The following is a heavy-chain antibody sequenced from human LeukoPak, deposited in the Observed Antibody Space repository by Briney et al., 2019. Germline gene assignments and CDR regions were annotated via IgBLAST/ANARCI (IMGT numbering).Heavy chain of an antibody. CDR1: GGSISSYY. CDR2: IYYSGST. Sequence: SETLSLTCTASGGSISSYYWSWIRQPPGKGLEWIGYIYYSGSTNYNPSLKSRVTISVDTSKNQFSLKLSSVTAADTAVYYCARLRSYCSSTSCYPGWFDPWGQGTLVTVSS. J-gene: IGHJ5*02. CDR3: ARLRSYCSSTSCYPGWFDP. V-gene: IGHV4-59*08. D-gene: IGHD2-2*01.